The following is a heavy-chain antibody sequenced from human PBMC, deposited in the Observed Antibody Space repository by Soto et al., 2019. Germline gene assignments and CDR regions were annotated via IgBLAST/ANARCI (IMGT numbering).Heavy chain of an antibody. J-gene: IGHJ5*02. CDR2: MNPNSGNT. CDR1: GYTFTSYD. D-gene: IGHD3-3*01. CDR3: ARGRSRQMYHDFWSGPGRDYNWFDP. Sequence: ASVKVSCKASGYTFTSYDINWVRQATGQGLEWMGWMNPNSGNTGYAQKFQGRVTMTRNTPISTGYMELRTLRSEDTAVYYCARGRSRQMYHDFWSGPGRDYNWFDPWGQGTLVTVSS. V-gene: IGHV1-8*01.